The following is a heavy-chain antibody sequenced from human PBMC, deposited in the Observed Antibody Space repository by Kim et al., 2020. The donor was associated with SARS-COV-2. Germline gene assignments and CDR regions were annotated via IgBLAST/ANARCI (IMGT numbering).Heavy chain of an antibody. Sequence: SETLSLTCSVSGGSISSYYWTWIRQPPGKGLEWIGYIYYSGSTNYNPSLKSRVTILVDTSKNQFSLKLSSVTAADTAVYYCARAAEGYYQYGMDVWGQGTTVTVSS. CDR3: ARAAEGYYQYGMDV. CDR2: IYYSGST. CDR1: GGSISSYY. J-gene: IGHJ6*02. V-gene: IGHV4-59*13.